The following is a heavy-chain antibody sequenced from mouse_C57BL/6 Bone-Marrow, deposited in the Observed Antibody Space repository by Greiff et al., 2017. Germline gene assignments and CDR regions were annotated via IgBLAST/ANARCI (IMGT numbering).Heavy chain of an antibody. V-gene: IGHV1-82*01. Sequence: QVQLQQSGPELVKPGASVKLSCKASGYAFSSSWMNWVKQRPGKGLEWIGRIYPGDGDTNYNGKFKGKATLTADKSSSTAYMQLSSLTAEDSAVYFWARRGDYDAAWFAYWGQGTLVTVSA. D-gene: IGHD2-3*01. CDR1: GYAFSSSW. J-gene: IGHJ3*01. CDR2: IYPGDGDT. CDR3: ARRGDYDAAWFAY.